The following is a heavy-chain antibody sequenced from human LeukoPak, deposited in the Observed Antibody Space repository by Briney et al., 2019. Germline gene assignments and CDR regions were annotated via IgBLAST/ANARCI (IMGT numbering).Heavy chain of an antibody. D-gene: IGHD2-2*01. CDR2: IYYSGDT. J-gene: IGHJ3*02. CDR1: GGSISSSSYY. CDR3: T. V-gene: IGHV4-39*01. Sequence: SETLSLTCTVSGGSISSSSYYWGWIRQPPGKGLEWIGSIYYSGDTYYNPSLKSRVTISVDTAVYYCARHGNIVVVPDASKAFDTWGQGTMVTVSS.